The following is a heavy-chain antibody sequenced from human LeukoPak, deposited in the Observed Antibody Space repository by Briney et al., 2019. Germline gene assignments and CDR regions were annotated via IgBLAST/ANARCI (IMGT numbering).Heavy chain of an antibody. V-gene: IGHV3-15*01. Sequence: GGSLRLSCAASGFTFSNAWMSWVRQAPGKGLEWVGRIKSTTDGGTTDYATPVKGRFTISRDDSKNTLYLQMNSLKTEDTAVYYCAASYYDSSGYRAWGQGTLVTVSS. CDR3: AASYYDSSGYRA. D-gene: IGHD3-22*01. CDR2: IKSTTDGGTT. J-gene: IGHJ5*02. CDR1: GFTFSNAW.